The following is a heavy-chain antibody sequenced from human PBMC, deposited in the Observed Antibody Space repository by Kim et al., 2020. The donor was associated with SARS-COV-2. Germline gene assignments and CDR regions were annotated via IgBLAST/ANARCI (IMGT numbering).Heavy chain of an antibody. CDR2: ISGSGGST. V-gene: IGHV3-23*01. J-gene: IGHJ6*02. Sequence: GGSLRLSCAASGFTFSSYAMSWVRQAPGKGLEWVSAISGSGGSTYYADSVKGRFTISRDNSKNTLYLQMNSLRAEDTAVYYCAKESYLYSSGHPLGGLPDVWGQGTTVTVSS. CDR3: AKESYLYSSGHPLGGLPDV. D-gene: IGHD6-25*01. CDR1: GFTFSSYA.